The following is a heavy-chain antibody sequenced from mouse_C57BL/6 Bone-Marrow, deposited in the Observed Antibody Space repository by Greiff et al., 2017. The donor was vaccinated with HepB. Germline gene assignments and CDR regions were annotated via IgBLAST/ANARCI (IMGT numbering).Heavy chain of an antibody. Sequence: VQLQQSGPELVKPGASVKMSCKASGYTFTDYNMHWVKQSHGKSLEWIGYINPNNGGTSYNQKFKGKATLTVNKSSSTAYMVLRSLPSADAAVYYCARSHYYGSSYFDYWGQGTTLTVSS. CDR3: ARSHYYGSSYFDY. CDR2: INPNNGGT. J-gene: IGHJ2*01. D-gene: IGHD1-1*01. CDR1: GYTFTDYN. V-gene: IGHV1-22*01.